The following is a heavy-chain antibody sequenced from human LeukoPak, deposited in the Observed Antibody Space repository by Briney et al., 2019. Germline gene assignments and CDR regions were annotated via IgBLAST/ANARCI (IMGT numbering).Heavy chain of an antibody. Sequence: PGGSLRLSCAASGFTFSSYTIHWVRQAPGKGLEWVAVISYDGSKKYYVDSVKGRFTISRDNSKNTLYLQMNSLRAEDTAVYYCAKMVTATMRNWFDPWGHGTQVTVSS. D-gene: IGHD2-21*02. CDR2: ISYDGSKK. J-gene: IGHJ5*02. V-gene: IGHV3-30*04. CDR3: AKMVTATMRNWFDP. CDR1: GFTFSSYT.